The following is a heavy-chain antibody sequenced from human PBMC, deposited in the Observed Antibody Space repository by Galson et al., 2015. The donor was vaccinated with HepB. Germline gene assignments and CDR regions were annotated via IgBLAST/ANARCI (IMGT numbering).Heavy chain of an antibody. V-gene: IGHV3-23*01. CDR2: ISGSGGST. J-gene: IGHJ4*02. CDR1: GFTFSSYA. CDR3: ANQNYYDSSGYFNY. D-gene: IGHD3-22*01. Sequence: SLRLSCAASGFTFSSYAMSWVRQAPGKGLEWVSAISGSGGSTYYADSVKGRFTISRDNSKNTLYLQMNSLRAEDTAVYYCANQNYYDSSGYFNYWGQVTLVTVSS.